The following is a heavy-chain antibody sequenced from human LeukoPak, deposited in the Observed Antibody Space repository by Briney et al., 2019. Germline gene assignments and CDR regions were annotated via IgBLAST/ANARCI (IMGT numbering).Heavy chain of an antibody. Sequence: GSLRLSCAGSGFTFSRYSMNWFRQAPGKGLERVSSISSRSTNIFYADSVKGRFTISRDNAKNSLYLQMNSLGAEDTAVYYCARDAQWLVQEGYFYYMDVWGKGTTVTVSS. CDR2: ISSRSTNI. V-gene: IGHV3-21*01. CDR3: ARDAQWLVQEGYFYYMDV. CDR1: GFTFSRYS. D-gene: IGHD6-19*01. J-gene: IGHJ6*03.